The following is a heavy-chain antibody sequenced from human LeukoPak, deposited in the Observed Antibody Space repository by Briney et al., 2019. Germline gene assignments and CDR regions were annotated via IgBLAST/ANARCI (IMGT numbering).Heavy chain of an antibody. CDR1: GFTFSSYG. CDR3: ARSSEGRYYYDSSGYSYYYYYMDV. Sequence: GGSLRLSCAASGFTFSSYGMHWVRQAPGKGLEWVAFIRYDGSNKYYADSVKGRFTISRDNSKNTLYLQMNGLRAEDTAVYYCARSSEGRYYYDSSGYSYYYYYMDVWGKGTTVTISS. D-gene: IGHD3-22*01. CDR2: IRYDGSNK. V-gene: IGHV3-30*02. J-gene: IGHJ6*03.